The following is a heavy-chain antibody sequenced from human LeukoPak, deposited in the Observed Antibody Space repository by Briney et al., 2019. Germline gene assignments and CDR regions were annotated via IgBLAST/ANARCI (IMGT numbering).Heavy chain of an antibody. Sequence: GGSLRLSCEGSGFPFANYWMAWVRQAPGKGLEWVASIKHDGREEHYVDSIKGRFTISRDNGKNSVYLQMKNLRVEDTAMYYCSREFHPWGQGTLVIVSS. CDR3: SREFHP. CDR2: IKHDGREE. J-gene: IGHJ5*02. CDR1: GFPFANYW. V-gene: IGHV3-7*01.